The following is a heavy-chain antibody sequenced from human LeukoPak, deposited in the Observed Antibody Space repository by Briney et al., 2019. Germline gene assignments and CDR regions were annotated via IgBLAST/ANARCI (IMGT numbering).Heavy chain of an antibody. D-gene: IGHD2-2*01. V-gene: IGHV1-18*01. CDR3: ARDLEASRDGYYYYGMDV. CDR1: GYTFTSYG. CDR2: ISAYNGNT. Sequence: ASVKVSCKASGYTFTSYGISWVRQAPGQGLEWMGWISAYNGNTNYAQKLQGRVTMTTDTSTSTAYMELRSLRSDDAAVYYCARDLEASRDGYYYYGMDVWGQGTTVTVSS. J-gene: IGHJ6*02.